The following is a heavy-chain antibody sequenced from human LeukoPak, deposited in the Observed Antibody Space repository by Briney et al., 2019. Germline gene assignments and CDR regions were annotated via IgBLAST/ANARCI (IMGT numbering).Heavy chain of an antibody. CDR3: AKVKSGDDSSGYYPFGN. CDR2: ISGSGGST. V-gene: IGHV3-23*01. D-gene: IGHD3-22*01. Sequence: GGSLRLSCAASGFTFGSYAMSWVRQAPGKGLEWVSAISGSGGSTYYADSVKGRFTISRDNSKNTLYLQMNSLRAEDTAVYYCAKVKSGDDSSGYYPFGNWGQGTLVTVSS. J-gene: IGHJ4*02. CDR1: GFTFGSYA.